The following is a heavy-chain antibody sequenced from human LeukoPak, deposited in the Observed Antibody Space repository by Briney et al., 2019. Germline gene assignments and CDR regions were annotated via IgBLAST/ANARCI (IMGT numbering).Heavy chain of an antibody. CDR1: GGSISSSSYY. J-gene: IGHJ4*02. D-gene: IGHD3-10*01. CDR3: ATSGPIYYSSGSYYNYFDY. Sequence: SETLSLTCTVSGGSISSSSYYWGWIRQPPGKGLEWIGSIYYGGSTYYNPSLKSRVTISVDTSKNQFSLKLSSVTAADTAVYYCATSGPIYYSSGSYYNYFDYWGQGTLVTVSS. V-gene: IGHV4-39*07. CDR2: IYYGGST.